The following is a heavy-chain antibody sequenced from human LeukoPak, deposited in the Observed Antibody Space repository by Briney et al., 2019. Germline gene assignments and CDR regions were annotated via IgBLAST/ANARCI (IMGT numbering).Heavy chain of an antibody. CDR3: AATGRAVAGQLFDC. Sequence: SVKVSCKASGFTFTSSAMQWVRQARGQRLEWIGWIVVGSGNTNYAQKFQERVTITRDMSTSTAYMELSSLRSEDTAVYYCAATGRAVAGQLFDCWGQGTLVTVSS. V-gene: IGHV1-58*02. D-gene: IGHD6-19*01. J-gene: IGHJ4*02. CDR1: GFTFTSSA. CDR2: IVVGSGNT.